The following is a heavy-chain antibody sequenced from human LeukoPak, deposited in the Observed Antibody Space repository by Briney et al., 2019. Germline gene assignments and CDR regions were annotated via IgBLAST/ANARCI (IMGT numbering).Heavy chain of an antibody. CDR3: ARSNAVREYYDFWSGDFDY. D-gene: IGHD3-3*01. J-gene: IGHJ4*02. CDR1: GGSISSGDYY. V-gene: IGHV4-30-4*08. Sequence: SQTLSLTCTVSGGSISSGDYYWSWIRQPPGKGLEWIGYIYYSGSTYYNPSLKSRVTISVDTSKNQFSLKLSSVTAADTAVYYCARSNAVREYYDFWSGDFDYWGQGTLVTVSS. CDR2: IYYSGST.